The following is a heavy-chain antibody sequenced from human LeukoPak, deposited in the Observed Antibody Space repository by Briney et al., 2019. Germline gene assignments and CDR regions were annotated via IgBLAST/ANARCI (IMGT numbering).Heavy chain of an antibody. D-gene: IGHD3-22*01. CDR1: GGSISSSSYY. CDR3: ARTDSRVLDAFDV. J-gene: IGHJ3*01. Sequence: SETLSLTCTVSGGSISSSSYYWGCIRQPPGKGLEWIGSIFYSGSTYYTPSLKSRVTISVDTSKNQFSLKLSSVTAADTAVYYCARTDSRVLDAFDVWGQGTMVTVFS. CDR2: IFYSGST. V-gene: IGHV4-39*07.